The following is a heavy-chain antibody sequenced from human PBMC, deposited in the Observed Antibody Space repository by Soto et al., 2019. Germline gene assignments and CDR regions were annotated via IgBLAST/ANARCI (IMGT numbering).Heavy chain of an antibody. CDR1: GGTFSSYA. D-gene: IGHD6-13*01. CDR3: ARDRPIGRDIAAPFDP. Sequence: QVQLVQSGAEVKKPGSSVKVSCKASGGTFSSYAISWVRQAPGQGLEWMGGIIPIFGTANYAQKFQGRVTITAEESTSTAYMELSSLRSEDTAVYYCARDRPIGRDIAAPFDPWGQGTLVTVSS. J-gene: IGHJ5*02. V-gene: IGHV1-69*01. CDR2: IIPIFGTA.